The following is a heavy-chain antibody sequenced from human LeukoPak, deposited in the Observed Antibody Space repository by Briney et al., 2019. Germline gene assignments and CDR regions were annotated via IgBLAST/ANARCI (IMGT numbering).Heavy chain of an antibody. CDR3: AKATLFGIAVAGPDY. V-gene: IGHV3-23*01. CDR2: ISGSGGST. Sequence: GGSLRLSCAASGFTFSSYAMSWVRQALGKGLEWVSAISGSGGSTYYADSVKGRFTISRDNSKNTLYLQMNSLRAEDTAVYYCAKATLFGIAVAGPDYWGQGTLVTVSS. J-gene: IGHJ4*02. CDR1: GFTFSSYA. D-gene: IGHD6-19*01.